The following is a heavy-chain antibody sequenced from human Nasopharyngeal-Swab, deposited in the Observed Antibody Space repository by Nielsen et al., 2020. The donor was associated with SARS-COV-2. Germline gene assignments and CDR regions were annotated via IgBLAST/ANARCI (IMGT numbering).Heavy chain of an antibody. V-gene: IGHV1-69*01. CDR3: ARAEPYDFWSGYMPFYGMDV. D-gene: IGHD3-3*01. J-gene: IGHJ6*02. Sequence: WVRQAPGQGLEWMGGISPIFGTANYAQKFQGRVTITADESTSTAYMELSSLRSEDTAVYYCARAEPYDFWSGYMPFYGMDVWGQGTTVPSP. CDR2: ISPIFGTA.